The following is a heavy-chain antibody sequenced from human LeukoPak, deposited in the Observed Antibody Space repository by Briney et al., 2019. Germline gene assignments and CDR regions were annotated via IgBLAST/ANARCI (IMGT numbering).Heavy chain of an antibody. Sequence: SETLSLTCTVSGGSISSDYWSWIRQPPGKGLEWIGYIYYSGSTNYDPSLKSRVTISVDTSKKQFSLKLSSVTAADTAVYYCARHCSSINCSRWDDAFDIWGQGTMVTVSS. V-gene: IGHV4-59*01. CDR3: ARHCSSINCSRWDDAFDI. CDR2: IYYSGST. CDR1: GGSISSDY. J-gene: IGHJ3*02. D-gene: IGHD2-2*01.